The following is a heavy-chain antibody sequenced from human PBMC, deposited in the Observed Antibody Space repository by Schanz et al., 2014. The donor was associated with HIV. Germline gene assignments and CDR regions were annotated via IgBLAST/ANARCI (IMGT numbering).Heavy chain of an antibody. CDR2: ISGSDGDT. CDR1: GFDFGVYV. D-gene: IGHD5-18*01. V-gene: IGHV3-23*04. J-gene: IGHJ5*02. Sequence: VQLVESGGGVVQPGGSLRLSCAASGFDFGVYVMHWVRQAPGKGLDWVSTISGSDGDTYYADSVKGRFTISRDNSRNALYLHMNSLRADDTAIYYCVKAYSSGFSGAGSWGQGALVTVSS. CDR3: VKAYSSGFSGAGS.